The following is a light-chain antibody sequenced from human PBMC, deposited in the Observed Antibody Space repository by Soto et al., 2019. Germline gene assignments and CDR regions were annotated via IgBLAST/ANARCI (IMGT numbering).Light chain of an antibody. CDR3: SSYTTSSTYV. CDR1: SSDVGAYNY. CDR2: DVS. J-gene: IGLJ1*01. V-gene: IGLV2-14*01. Sequence: QSVLTQPASVSVYPGQSITISCTGASSDVGAYNYVAWRQQHPGKGPKLLIYDVSNRPSGFSSRFSGSKSGNTASLTISGLRAEDEADYFCSSYTTSSTYVFGTGTKVTVL.